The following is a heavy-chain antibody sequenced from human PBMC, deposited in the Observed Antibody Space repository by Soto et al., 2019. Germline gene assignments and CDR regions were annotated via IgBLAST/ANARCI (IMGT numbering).Heavy chain of an antibody. CDR2: IIPILGTA. CDR3: ARGNRIAALYGMDV. V-gene: IGHV1-69*01. D-gene: IGHD6-13*01. Sequence: QVQLVQSGAEVKKPGSSVKVSCKASGDTFSSYDISWVRQAPGQGLEWMGGIIPILGTANYAQKFQGRVTLTADQSTSTGHQELSSLRSEHTAVYYCARGNRIAALYGMDVWGQGTTVTVSS. CDR1: GDTFSSYD. J-gene: IGHJ6*02.